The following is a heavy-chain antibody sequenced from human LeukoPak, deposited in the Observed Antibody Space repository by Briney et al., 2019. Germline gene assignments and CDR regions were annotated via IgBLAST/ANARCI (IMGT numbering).Heavy chain of an antibody. V-gene: IGHV3-48*04. D-gene: IGHD4-17*01. CDR2: ISSSSSTI. J-gene: IGHJ5*02. CDR3: AKETPIGA. CDR1: GFTFSSYS. Sequence: QSGGSLRLSCAASGFTFSSYSMNWVRQAPGKGLEWVSYISSSSSTIYYADSVKGRFTISRDNAKNSLYLQMNSLRAEDTAIYYCAKETPIGAWGQGTLVTVSS.